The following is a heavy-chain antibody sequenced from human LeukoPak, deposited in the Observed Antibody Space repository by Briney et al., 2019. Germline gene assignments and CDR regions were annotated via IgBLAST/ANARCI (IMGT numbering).Heavy chain of an antibody. D-gene: IGHD3-10*02. V-gene: IGHV3-23*01. CDR3: AELGITMIGGV. CDR2: ISGSGGSS. Sequence: GGSLRLSCAASGFTFSSSAMNWVRQAPGKGLEWVSAISGSGGSSYYADSVKGRFTISRDNAKNSLYLQMNSLRAEDTAVYYCAELGITMIGGVWGKGTTVTISS. J-gene: IGHJ6*04. CDR1: GFTFSSSA.